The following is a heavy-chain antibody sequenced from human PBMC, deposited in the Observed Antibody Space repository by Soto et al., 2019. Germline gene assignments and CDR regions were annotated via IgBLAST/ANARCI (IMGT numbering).Heavy chain of an antibody. CDR2: MNPGSGDT. Sequence: ASVKVSCKASGYSFTNNDVSWVRQATGQGLEWMGWMNPGSGDTGYTQKFQGRVTMTRDISIATAYMELSSLRSDDTAIYYCARMATFGSLNWFDPWGQGTLVTVSS. CDR3: ARMATFGSLNWFDP. V-gene: IGHV1-8*01. CDR1: GYSFTNND. D-gene: IGHD3-16*01. J-gene: IGHJ5*02.